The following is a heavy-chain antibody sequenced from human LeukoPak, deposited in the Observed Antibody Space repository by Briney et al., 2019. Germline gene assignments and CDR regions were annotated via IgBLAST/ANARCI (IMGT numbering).Heavy chain of an antibody. CDR1: GGSISSYY. CDR3: ARGYNWNDNWFDP. Sequence: KSSETLSLTCTVSGGSISSYYWSWIRQPPGKGLEWIGYIYYSGSTNYNPSPKSRVTISVDTSKNQFSLKLSSVTAADTAVYYCARGYNWNDNWFDPWGQGTLVTVSS. D-gene: IGHD1-20*01. V-gene: IGHV4-59*01. J-gene: IGHJ5*02. CDR2: IYYSGST.